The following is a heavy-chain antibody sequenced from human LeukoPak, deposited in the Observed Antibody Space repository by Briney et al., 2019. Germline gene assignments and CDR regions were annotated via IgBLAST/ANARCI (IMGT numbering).Heavy chain of an antibody. D-gene: IGHD2-15*01. J-gene: IGHJ4*02. V-gene: IGHV3-23*01. CDR3: ARVNGYCSGGSCYPYYFDY. Sequence: GGSLRLSCAASGFTFSSYAMSWVRQAPGKGLEWVSAISGSGGSTYYADSVKGRFTISRDNSKNTLYLQMNSLRAEDTAVYYCARVNGYCSGGSCYPYYFDYWGQGTLVTVSS. CDR1: GFTFSSYA. CDR2: ISGSGGST.